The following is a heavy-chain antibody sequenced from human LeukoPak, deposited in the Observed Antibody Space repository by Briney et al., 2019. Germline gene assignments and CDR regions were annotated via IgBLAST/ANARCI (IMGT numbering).Heavy chain of an antibody. CDR3: ARRDSSGYGFGIDY. V-gene: IGHV1-3*01. CDR1: GYTFTSYA. D-gene: IGHD3-22*01. Sequence: ASVKVSCKASGYTFTSYAMHWVRQAPGQRLEWMGWINAGNGNTKYSQKFQGRVTITRDTSASTAYMELSSLRSEDTAVYYCARRDSSGYGFGIDYWGQGTLVTVSS. CDR2: INAGNGNT. J-gene: IGHJ4*02.